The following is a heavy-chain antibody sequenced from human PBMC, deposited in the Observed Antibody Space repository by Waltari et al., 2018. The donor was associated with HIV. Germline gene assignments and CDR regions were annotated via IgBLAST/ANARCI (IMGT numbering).Heavy chain of an antibody. J-gene: IGHJ4*02. D-gene: IGHD3-3*01. CDR2: IYPSDSDT. Sequence: VHLLLSLAVLSNPGASLKVSCIGSAYPFSTSSLGRFRRVLGSGLEWVGIIYPSDSDTRYSTSFQGQITISADKSTSNAYLQWSSLKASDTAMYYCARLSNSAYYDFWSYKLDRYYFDSWGQGTLVTVSS. V-gene: IGHV5-51*03. CDR3: ARLSNSAYYDFWSYKLDRYYFDS. CDR1: AYPFSTSS.